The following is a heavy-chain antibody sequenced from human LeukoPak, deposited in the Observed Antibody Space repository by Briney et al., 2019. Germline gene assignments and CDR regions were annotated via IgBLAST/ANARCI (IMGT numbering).Heavy chain of an antibody. CDR1: GFTFSSYW. V-gene: IGHV3-7*01. CDR2: IKQDGSEK. J-gene: IGHJ6*03. CDR3: ARGLSRTDYYYYMDV. Sequence: GGSLRLSCAASGFTFSSYWMSWVRQAPGKGLEWVANIKQDGSEKYYVDSVKGRFTISRDNAKNSLYLQMNSLRAEDTAVYYCARGLSRTDYYYYMDVWGKGTTVTVSS. D-gene: IGHD3-16*02.